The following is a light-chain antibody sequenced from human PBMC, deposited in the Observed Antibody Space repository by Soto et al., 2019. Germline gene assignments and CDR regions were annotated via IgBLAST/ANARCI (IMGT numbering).Light chain of an antibody. CDR2: TAS. CDR1: QSISDF. CDR3: QQYGSSPGT. J-gene: IGKJ1*01. Sequence: IQMTQYPSSLSPSVGDRVTITCRSIQSISDFVNWYQQTPGTEHRLLIDTASNLPSGVTSRVSASGSGTDCTLTINRLEPEDGAVYYCQQYGSSPGTFGQGTKLDIK. V-gene: IGKV1-39*01.